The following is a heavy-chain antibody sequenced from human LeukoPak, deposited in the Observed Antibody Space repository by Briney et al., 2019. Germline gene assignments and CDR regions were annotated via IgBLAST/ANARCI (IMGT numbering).Heavy chain of an antibody. CDR3: ARDTGGFDY. Sequence: GGSLRLSCAASGFTVSNNYMTWVRQAPGKGLEWVSIIYSDGRTYYADSVKGRFTISRDNSKNTLCLQMNSLRAEDTAVYYCARDTGGFDYWGQGTLVTVSS. CDR2: IYSDGRT. V-gene: IGHV3-53*01. J-gene: IGHJ4*02. D-gene: IGHD3-16*01. CDR1: GFTVSNNY.